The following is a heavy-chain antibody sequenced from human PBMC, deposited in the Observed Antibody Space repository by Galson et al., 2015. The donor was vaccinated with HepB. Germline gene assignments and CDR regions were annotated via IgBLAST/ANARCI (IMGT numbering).Heavy chain of an antibody. CDR2: ISGSGGST. Sequence: SLRLSCAASGFTFSSYAMSWVRQAPGKGLEWVSAISGSGGSTYYADSVKGRFTISRDNSKNTLYLQMNSLRAEDTAVYYCARASQYLFWSGYHFDYWGQGTLVTVSS. J-gene: IGHJ4*02. D-gene: IGHD3-3*01. CDR1: GFTFSSYA. CDR3: ARASQYLFWSGYHFDY. V-gene: IGHV3-23*01.